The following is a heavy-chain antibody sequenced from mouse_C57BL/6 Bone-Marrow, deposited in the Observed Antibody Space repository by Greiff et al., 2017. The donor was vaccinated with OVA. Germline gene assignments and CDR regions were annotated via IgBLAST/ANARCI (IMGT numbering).Heavy chain of an antibody. D-gene: IGHD1-3*01. V-gene: IGHV1-69*01. CDR3: ASSGPFAY. CDR1: GYTFTSYC. CDR2: IDPSDSYT. Sequence: QVQLQQSGAELVMPGASVKLSCTASGYTFTSYCMSWVQQRPGQGLEWIGEIDPSDSYTNYNQKFKGKSTLTVDKSSSTAYMQLSSLTSEDSAVYYCASSGPFAYWGQGTLVTVSA. J-gene: IGHJ3*01.